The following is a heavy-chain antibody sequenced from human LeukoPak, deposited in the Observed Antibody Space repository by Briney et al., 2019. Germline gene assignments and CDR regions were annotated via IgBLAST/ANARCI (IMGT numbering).Heavy chain of an antibody. CDR2: INPSGGST. D-gene: IGHD6-13*01. J-gene: IGHJ5*02. Sequence: GASVKVSCKASGYTFTSYYMHWVRQAPGQGLEWMGIINPSGGSTSYAQKFQGRVTMTRDTSTSTVYMELSSLRSEDTAVYYCAREETAAGNWVRFDPWGQGTLVTVSS. CDR3: AREETAAGNWVRFDP. CDR1: GYTFTSYY. V-gene: IGHV1-46*01.